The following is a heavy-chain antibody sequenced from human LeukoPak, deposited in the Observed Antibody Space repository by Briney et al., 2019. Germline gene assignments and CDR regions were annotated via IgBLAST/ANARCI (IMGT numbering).Heavy chain of an antibody. CDR3: AKSRPSMA. D-gene: IGHD2/OR15-2a*01. J-gene: IGHJ4*02. CDR2: IYRGGST. CDR1: GFTVSSNY. Sequence: PGGSQRLSCAASGFTVSSNYMSWVRQAPGKGLEWVSVIYRGGSTYYADSVKGRFTVSRDNSKNTLYLQMNSLRAEDTAVYYCAKSRPSMAWGQGTLVTVSS. V-gene: IGHV3-53*01.